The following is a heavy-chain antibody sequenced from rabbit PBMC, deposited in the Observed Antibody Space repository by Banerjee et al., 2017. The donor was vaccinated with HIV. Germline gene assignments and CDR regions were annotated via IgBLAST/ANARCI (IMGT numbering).Heavy chain of an antibody. V-gene: IGHV1S45*01. CDR1: GFDFSSYY. Sequence: QEQLKETGGGLVQPGGSLTLSCKASGFDFSSYYMCWVRQAPGKGLEWIACIYAAGGGSTYYANWAKGRFTISRASSTTVTLQMTSLTAADTATYFCARDPDSSGDSSFNLWGQGTLVTVS. J-gene: IGHJ4*01. D-gene: IGHD1-1*01. CDR2: IYAAGGGST. CDR3: ARDPDSSGDSSFNL.